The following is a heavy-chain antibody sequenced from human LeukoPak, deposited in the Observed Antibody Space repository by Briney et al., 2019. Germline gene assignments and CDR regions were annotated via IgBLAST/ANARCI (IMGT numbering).Heavy chain of an antibody. Sequence: AGGSLRLSCAASGFTFSSYAMSWVRQAPGKGLEWVSAISGSGGSTYYADSVKGRFTISRDNSKNTLYLQMNSLRAEDTAVYYCAKDRGRCSSTSCYAGWGQGNLVTVSS. CDR2: ISGSGGST. CDR1: GFTFSSYA. J-gene: IGHJ4*02. D-gene: IGHD2-2*01. CDR3: AKDRGRCSSTSCYAG. V-gene: IGHV3-23*01.